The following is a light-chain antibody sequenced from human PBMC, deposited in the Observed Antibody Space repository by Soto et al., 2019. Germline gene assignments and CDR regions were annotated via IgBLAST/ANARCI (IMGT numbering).Light chain of an antibody. CDR1: RSDVGGYKY. CDR2: EVN. V-gene: IGLV2-14*01. J-gene: IGLJ1*01. CDR3: SSYTSSSTLYV. Sequence: QSALTQTASVSGAPGQSITISCTGTRSDVGGYKYVSWYQQHPGKAPKLMIYEVNNRPSGVSNRFSGSKSGNTASLTISGLQAEDEADYYCSSYTSSSTLYVFGTGTKLTVL.